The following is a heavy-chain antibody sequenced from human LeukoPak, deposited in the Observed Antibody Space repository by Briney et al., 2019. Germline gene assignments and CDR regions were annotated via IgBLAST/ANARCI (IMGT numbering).Heavy chain of an antibody. V-gene: IGHV4-59*01. CDR3: AKYYGGRPDYYYYMDV. CDR2: IYYSGRT. D-gene: IGHD4-23*01. Sequence: SETLSLTCTVSGGSISSYYWSWIRQPPGKGLEWIGYIYYSGRTNYNPSLKSRVTISLDTSKDQFSLKLSSVTAADTAVYYCAKYYGGRPDYYYYMDVWGKGTTVTVSS. CDR1: GGSISSYY. J-gene: IGHJ6*03.